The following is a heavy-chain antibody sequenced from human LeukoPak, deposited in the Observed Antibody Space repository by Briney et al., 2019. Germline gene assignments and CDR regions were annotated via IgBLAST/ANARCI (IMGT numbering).Heavy chain of an antibody. CDR1: GGSFSGYY. CDR2: INHSGST. Sequence: SETLSLTCAVYGGSFSGYYWSWIRQPPGKGLEWIGEINHSGSTNYNPSLKSRVTTSVDTSKNQFSLKLSSVTAADTAVYYCARVVVAATVYLDYWGQGTLVTVSS. CDR3: ARVVVAATVYLDY. J-gene: IGHJ4*02. D-gene: IGHD2-15*01. V-gene: IGHV4-34*01.